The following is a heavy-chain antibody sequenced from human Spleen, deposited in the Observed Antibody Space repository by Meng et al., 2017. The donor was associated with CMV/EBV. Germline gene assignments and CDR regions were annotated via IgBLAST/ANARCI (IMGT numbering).Heavy chain of an antibody. Sequence: ASVKVSCKASGYTFTGDYLHWVRQAPGQGLEWMGWINPNSGGTNYAQKFQGRVTMTRDTSISTAYMELSRLRSDDTAVYYCARVGYSSSWSGWFDPWGQGTLVTVSS. CDR2: INPNSGGT. V-gene: IGHV1-2*02. J-gene: IGHJ5*02. CDR1: GYTFTGDY. D-gene: IGHD6-13*01. CDR3: ARVGYSSSWSGWFDP.